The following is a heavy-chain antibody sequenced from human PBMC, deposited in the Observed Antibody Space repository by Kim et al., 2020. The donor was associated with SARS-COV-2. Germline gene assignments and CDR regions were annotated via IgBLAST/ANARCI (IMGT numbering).Heavy chain of an antibody. CDR3: VTGFSGWSTYVY. J-gene: IGHJ4*02. CDR1: GFTFSNYH. Sequence: GGSLRLSCAASGFTFSNYHMTWVRQAPGKGLQWVSAISPRAQETFYADSVRGRFTTSRDNSQNTLYLQMNSLTAEDTAVYYCVTGFSGWSTYVYWGRGTLVTVSA. D-gene: IGHD6-19*01. V-gene: IGHV3-23*01. CDR2: ISPRAQET.